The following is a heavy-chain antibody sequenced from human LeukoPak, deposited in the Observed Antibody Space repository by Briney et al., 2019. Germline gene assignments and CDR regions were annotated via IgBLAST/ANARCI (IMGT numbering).Heavy chain of an antibody. CDR2: ISADNGDT. CDR1: GYIFTIYG. Sequence: ASVKVSCKASGYIFTIYGINWVRQAPGQGLEWMGWISADNGDTNYAQKFQGRVNMTTDTSASTVYMELRSLRSDDTALYYCARGGTPTTTFGGYWGQGTMVTVSS. D-gene: IGHD3-16*01. CDR3: ARGGTPTTTFGGY. J-gene: IGHJ4*02. V-gene: IGHV1-18*01.